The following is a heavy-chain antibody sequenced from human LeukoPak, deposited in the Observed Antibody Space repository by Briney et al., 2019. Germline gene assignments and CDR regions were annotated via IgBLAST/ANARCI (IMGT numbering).Heavy chain of an antibody. CDR3: ATTKRGYSGYEYP. D-gene: IGHD5-12*01. V-gene: IGHV4-39*05. CDR1: GGSISSSSYY. CDR2: IYYSGST. Sequence: SETPSLTCTVSGGSISSSSYYWGWIRQPPGKGLEWIGSIYYSGSTYYNPSLKSRVTISVDTSKNQFSLKLSSVTAADTAVYYCATTKRGYSGYEYPWGQGTLVTVSS. J-gene: IGHJ5*02.